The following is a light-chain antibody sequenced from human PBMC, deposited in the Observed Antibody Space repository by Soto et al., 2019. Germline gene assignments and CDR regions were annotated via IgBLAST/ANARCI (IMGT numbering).Light chain of an antibody. V-gene: IGKV1-5*03. CDR1: QTISSW. CDR2: KAS. Sequence: DIQTTQSPSTLSASVGDRVTITCRASQTISSWLAWYQQKPGKAPKLLIYKASTLKSGVPSRFSGSGSGTEFTLTISSLQPDEFATYYCQHYNSYSEAVGQGTKVDIK. J-gene: IGKJ1*01. CDR3: QHYNSYSEA.